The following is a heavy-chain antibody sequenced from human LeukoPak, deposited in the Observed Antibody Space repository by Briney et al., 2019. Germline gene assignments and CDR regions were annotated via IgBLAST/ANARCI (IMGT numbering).Heavy chain of an antibody. J-gene: IGHJ4*02. V-gene: IGHV1-8*01. Sequence: GASVKVSCKASGYTFTSYDINWVRQATGQGLEWMGWMNPNSGNTGYAQKFQGRVTMTRNTSISTAYMELSSLRSEDTAVYYCAREAAGFRYIDYWGQGTLVTVSS. CDR2: MNPNSGNT. CDR3: AREAAGFRYIDY. D-gene: IGHD6-13*01. CDR1: GYTFTSYD.